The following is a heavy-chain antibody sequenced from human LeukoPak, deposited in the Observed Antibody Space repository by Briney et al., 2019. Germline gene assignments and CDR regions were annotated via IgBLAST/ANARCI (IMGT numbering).Heavy chain of an antibody. D-gene: IGHD6-13*01. J-gene: IGHJ6*02. CDR1: GFTFSSYW. CDR2: IKQDGSEK. Sequence: GGSLRLSCAASGFTFSSYWMSWVRQAPGKGLEWVANIKQDGSEKYYVDSVKGRFTISRDNAKNSLYLQMNSLRAEDTAVYYCARDFGSSWSGGDYGMDVWGQGTTVTASS. V-gene: IGHV3-7*01. CDR3: ARDFGSSWSGGDYGMDV.